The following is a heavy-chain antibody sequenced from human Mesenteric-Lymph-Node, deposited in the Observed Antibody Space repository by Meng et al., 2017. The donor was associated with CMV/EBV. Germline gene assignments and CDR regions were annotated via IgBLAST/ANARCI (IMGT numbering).Heavy chain of an antibody. CDR3: ARNMWGSSGQWTYDY. Sequence: LRLSCTVSDDSIRSYFWSWIRQPPGKGLEWIGYIYYSGTTNYNPSLKSRVTISVDKSKNRFSLNLSSVTAADTAVYYCARNMWGSSGQWTYDYWGQGTLVTVSS. J-gene: IGHJ4*02. CDR1: DDSIRSYF. D-gene: IGHD3-16*01. CDR2: IYYSGTT. V-gene: IGHV4-59*01.